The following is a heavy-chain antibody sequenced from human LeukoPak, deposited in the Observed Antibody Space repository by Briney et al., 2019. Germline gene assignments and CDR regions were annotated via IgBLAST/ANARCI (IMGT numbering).Heavy chain of an antibody. CDR1: GYTFTGYY. J-gene: IGHJ4*02. D-gene: IGHD4-11*01. CDR2: INPNSGGT. CDR3: ARDIRSNYVTGDY. V-gene: IGHV1-2*02. Sequence: ASVKVSCKASGYTFTGYYMHWVRQAPGQGLEWMGWINPNSGGTNYAQKFQGRVTMTRDTSISTAYMELSRLRSDDTAAYYCARDIRSNYVTGDYWGQGTLVTVSS.